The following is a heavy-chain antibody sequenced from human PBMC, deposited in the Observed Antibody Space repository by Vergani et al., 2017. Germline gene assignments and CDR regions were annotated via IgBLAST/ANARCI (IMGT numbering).Heavy chain of an antibody. J-gene: IGHJ6*02. CDR1: GYTLTELS. Sequence: QVQLVQSGAEVKKPGSSVKVSCKVSGYTLTELSMHWVRQAPGKGLEWMGGFDPEDGETIYAQKFQGRVTMTEDTSTYTAYMELSSLRSADTAVYYCARDFVDTAMVGSLYGRDVWGQGTTVTVSS. CDR3: ARDFVDTAMVGSLYGRDV. D-gene: IGHD5-18*01. CDR2: FDPEDGET. V-gene: IGHV1-24*01.